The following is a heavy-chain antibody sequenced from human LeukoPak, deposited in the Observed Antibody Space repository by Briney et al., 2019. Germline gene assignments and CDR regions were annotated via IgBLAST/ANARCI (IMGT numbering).Heavy chain of an antibody. Sequence: SETLSLTCTVSGGSISSYYWGWIRQPPGKGLEWIGSIYHSGSTYYNPSLKSRVTISVDTSKNQFSLKLSSVTAADTAVYHCARLRWELLEDYFDYWGQGTLVTVSS. CDR1: GGSISSYY. J-gene: IGHJ4*02. CDR3: ARLRWELLEDYFDY. V-gene: IGHV4-38-2*02. D-gene: IGHD1-26*01. CDR2: IYHSGST.